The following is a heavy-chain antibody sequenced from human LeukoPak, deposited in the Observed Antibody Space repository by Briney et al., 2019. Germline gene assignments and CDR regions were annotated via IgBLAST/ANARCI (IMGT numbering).Heavy chain of an antibody. J-gene: IGHJ4*02. CDR3: ARGNPLYYYDSTLDY. CDR2: INHSGST. V-gene: IGHV4-34*01. Sequence: PSETLSLTCAVYGGSFSGYYWSWIRQPPGKGLEWIGEINHSGSTNYNPSLKSRVTISVDTSKNQFSLKLSSVTAADTAVYYCARGNPLYYYDSTLDYWGQGTLVTVSS. CDR1: GGSFSGYY. D-gene: IGHD3-22*01.